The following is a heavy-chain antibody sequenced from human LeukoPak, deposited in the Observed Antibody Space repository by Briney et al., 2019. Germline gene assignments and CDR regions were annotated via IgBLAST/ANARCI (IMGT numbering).Heavy chain of an antibody. CDR1: GFTFSSYG. J-gene: IGHJ4*02. CDR2: IWYDGSKE. Sequence: PGGSLRLSCAASGFTFSSYGMHWVRQAPGKGLEWVAVIWYDGSKEYLADSVKGRFTISRDNSKNTVYLQMNSLKIEDTAVYYCARVIGWSLFDCWGQGTLVTVSS. CDR3: ARVIGWSLFDC. V-gene: IGHV3-33*01. D-gene: IGHD2-15*01.